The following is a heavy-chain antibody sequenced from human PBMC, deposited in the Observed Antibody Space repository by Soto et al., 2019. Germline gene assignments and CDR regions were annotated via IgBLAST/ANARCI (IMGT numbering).Heavy chain of an antibody. Sequence: PSETLSLTCSVYGDSISGYYWSWIRQPPGKGLEYIGYIHYRGISNYNPSLQSRVTISVDTSKNQFSLKLSSVTAADTAVYYRASLDSSDAFDIWGQGTMVT. CDR3: ASLDSSDAFDI. V-gene: IGHV4-59*01. CDR1: GDSISGYY. D-gene: IGHD3-22*01. J-gene: IGHJ3*02. CDR2: IHYRGIS.